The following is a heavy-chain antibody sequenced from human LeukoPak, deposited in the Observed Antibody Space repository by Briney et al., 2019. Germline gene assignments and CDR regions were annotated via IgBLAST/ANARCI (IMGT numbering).Heavy chain of an antibody. J-gene: IGHJ4*02. V-gene: IGHV3-30*18. CDR2: VSSDGGTT. CDR1: GFTFSSHG. D-gene: IGHD1-26*01. CDR3: TKEAASGSRYSFDY. Sequence: GGSLRLSCAASGFTFSSHGIHWVRQAPGKGLEWVAVVSSDGGTTYYADSVKDRFTISRDNSKNTLYLQMNSLRGEDTAMYYCTKEAASGSRYSFDYWGQGTLVTVSS.